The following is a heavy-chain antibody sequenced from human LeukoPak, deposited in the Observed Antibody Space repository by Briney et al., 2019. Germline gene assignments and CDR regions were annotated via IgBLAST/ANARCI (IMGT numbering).Heavy chain of an antibody. V-gene: IGHV1-69*13. Sequence: SVKVSCKASGGTFSSYAISWVRQAPGQGLEWMGGIIPIFGTANYAQKFQGRVTITADESTSTAYMELSSLRSEDTAVYYCARGWCSGGICYSGFDYWGQGTLVTVSS. D-gene: IGHD2-15*01. CDR1: GGTFSSYA. CDR2: IIPIFGTA. J-gene: IGHJ4*02. CDR3: ARGWCSGGICYSGFDY.